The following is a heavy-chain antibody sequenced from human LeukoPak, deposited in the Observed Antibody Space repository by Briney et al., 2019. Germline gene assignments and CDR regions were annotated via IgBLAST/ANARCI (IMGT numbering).Heavy chain of an antibody. CDR3: ATEGGSGSYYGDDAFDM. CDR2: VKSKADDGTT. Sequence: PGGSLRLSCEASGFSFANTWMSWVRQAPGKGLEWVGRVKSKADDGTTDYAAPVQGRFTISRDDSKNTLSLQMNSLKTEDTAVYYCATEGGSGSYYGDDAFDMWGQGTMVTVSS. D-gene: IGHD3-10*01. V-gene: IGHV3-15*01. CDR1: GFSFANTW. J-gene: IGHJ3*02.